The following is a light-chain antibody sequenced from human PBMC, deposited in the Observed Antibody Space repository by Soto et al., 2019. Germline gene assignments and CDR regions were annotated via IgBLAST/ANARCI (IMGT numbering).Light chain of an antibody. CDR2: GAS. Sequence: DIQLTQSPSFLSASVGDRVTITCRASQDIRNYVAWYQQKPGKAPKLLIYGASTLQSGVPSRFSGSGSGTEFTLTISRLQPEDFATFYCQQLNDFRFIFGPGTKVDIK. CDR1: QDIRNY. J-gene: IGKJ3*01. CDR3: QQLNDFRFI. V-gene: IGKV1-9*01.